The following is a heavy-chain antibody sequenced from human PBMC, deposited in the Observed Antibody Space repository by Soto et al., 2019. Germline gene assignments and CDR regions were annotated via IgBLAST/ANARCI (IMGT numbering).Heavy chain of an antibody. CDR2: IHPGDSGT. CDR1: GYNFTTYL. J-gene: IGHJ6*02. V-gene: IGHV5-51*01. Sequence: GESLKISCKSYGYNFTTYLLACVSQMPWKGLEWMVSIHPGDSGTRYSPSFQGQVTISADRSIHTAYLQWSSLKASDTAMYYCARHEATYYNFYGMDVLGQGTTVNVCS. CDR3: ARHEATYYNFYGMDV.